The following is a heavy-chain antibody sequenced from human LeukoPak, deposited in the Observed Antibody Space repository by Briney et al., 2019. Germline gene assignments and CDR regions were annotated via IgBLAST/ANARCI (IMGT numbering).Heavy chain of an antibody. CDR2: MNPNSGNT. CDR3: ARAEYSSGWYFGY. CDR1: GYTFTSYD. D-gene: IGHD6-19*01. V-gene: IGHV1-8*02. Sequence: GASVKVSCKASGYTFTSYDINWVRQATGQGLEWMGWMNPNSGNTDYAQKLQGRVTMTTDTSTSTAYMELRSLRSDDTAVYYCARAEYSSGWYFGYWGQGTLVTVSS. J-gene: IGHJ4*02.